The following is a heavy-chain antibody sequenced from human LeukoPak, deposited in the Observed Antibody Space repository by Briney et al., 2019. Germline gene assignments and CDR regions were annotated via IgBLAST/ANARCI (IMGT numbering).Heavy chain of an antibody. CDR3: ARLWSTHCSGGTCPHQPNY. CDR1: GDSVSSNSAA. D-gene: IGHD2-15*01. Sequence: SQTLSLTCAISGDSVSSNSAAWNWIRQSPSRGLEWLGRTYYRSKWYNDYAVSVKSRITINPDTSKNQSSLKLSSVTAADTAVYYCARLWSTHCSGGTCPHQPNYWGQGTLVTVSS. CDR2: TYYRSKWYN. V-gene: IGHV6-1*01. J-gene: IGHJ4*02.